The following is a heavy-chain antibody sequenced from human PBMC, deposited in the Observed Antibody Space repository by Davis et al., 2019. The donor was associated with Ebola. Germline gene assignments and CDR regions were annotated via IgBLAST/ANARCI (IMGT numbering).Heavy chain of an antibody. Sequence: SCTVSGGSIDSGGYYWSWIRQRPGKGLEWIGYIFYSGSTYYNPSLKSRVTLSVDTSKNQFSLSLRSVTAADTAVYHCARRAGFQHYYGMDVWGKGTTVTVSS. CDR3: ARRAGFQHYYGMDV. V-gene: IGHV4-31*02. J-gene: IGHJ6*04. D-gene: IGHD2-2*01. CDR1: GGSIDSGGYY. CDR2: IFYSGST.